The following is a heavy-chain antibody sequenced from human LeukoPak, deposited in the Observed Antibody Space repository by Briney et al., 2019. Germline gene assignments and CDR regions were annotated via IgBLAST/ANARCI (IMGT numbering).Heavy chain of an antibody. CDR3: ARIRYFDWLARWFDP. CDR2: IYYSGSA. CDR1: GGSVTTPSYY. D-gene: IGHD3-9*01. Sequence: SETLSLTCSVSGGSVTTPSYYWGWIRQPPGKGLEWIGNIYYSGSAYYNPSLKSRVTISVDTSKNQFSLKLSSVTAADTAVYYCARIRYFDWLARWFDPWGQGTLVTVSS. V-gene: IGHV4-39*01. J-gene: IGHJ5*02.